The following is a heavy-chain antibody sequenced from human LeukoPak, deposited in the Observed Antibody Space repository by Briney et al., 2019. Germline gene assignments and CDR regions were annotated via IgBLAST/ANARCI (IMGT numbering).Heavy chain of an antibody. V-gene: IGHV4-34*01. CDR3: ARTVYSYGYMNDY. J-gene: IGHJ4*02. CDR2: INHSGGT. D-gene: IGHD5-18*01. Sequence: SETLSLTCAVYGGSFSGYYWSWIRQPPGKGLEWIGEINHSGGTNYNPSLKSRVTISVDTSKNQFSLKLSSVTAADTAVYYCARTVYSYGYMNDYWGQGTLVTVSS. CDR1: GGSFSGYY.